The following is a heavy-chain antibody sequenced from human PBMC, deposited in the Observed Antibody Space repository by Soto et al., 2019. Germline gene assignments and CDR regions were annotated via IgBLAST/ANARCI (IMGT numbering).Heavy chain of an antibody. Sequence: QITLKESGPTLVKPTQTLTLTCTFSGFSLSTSGVGVGWIRQPPGKALEWLALIYWDDDKRYSPSLKSRLTITTDTATNKVVLTMTNMDPVDTATYYCAHLTYYYDSSGYYSRAEYFQHWGQGTLVTVSS. CDR3: AHLTYYYDSSGYYSRAEYFQH. J-gene: IGHJ1*01. CDR1: GFSLSTSGVG. CDR2: IYWDDDK. V-gene: IGHV2-5*02. D-gene: IGHD3-22*01.